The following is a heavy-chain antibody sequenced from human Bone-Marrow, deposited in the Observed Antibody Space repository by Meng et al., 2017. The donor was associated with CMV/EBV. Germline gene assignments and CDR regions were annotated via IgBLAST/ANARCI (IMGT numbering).Heavy chain of an antibody. Sequence: GGSLRLSCAASGFTFSGSYMSWIRQAPGKGLEWIAYTDFSGDVKYHADSVRGRFTIYRDNAKKSLYPEMNSLRAEDTAVYYCARVGYCIGPTCYAWVLVHWGQGTLVTVSS. D-gene: IGHD2-2*01. CDR3: ARVGYCIGPTCYAWVLVH. CDR2: TDFSGDVK. J-gene: IGHJ4*03. CDR1: GFTFSGSY. V-gene: IGHV3-11*01.